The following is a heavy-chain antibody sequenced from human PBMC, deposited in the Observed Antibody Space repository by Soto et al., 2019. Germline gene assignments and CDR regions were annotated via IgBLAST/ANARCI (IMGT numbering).Heavy chain of an antibody. CDR3: ARDQGGNYYDG. Sequence: PSETLSLTCTVSGGSISSGGYYWIWIRHHPGKGLEWIGYIYYSGSTYYNPSLKSRVTISVDTSKNQFSLKLSSVTAADTAVYYCARDQGGNYYDGWGQGTLVTVSS. J-gene: IGHJ4*02. D-gene: IGHD3-22*01. V-gene: IGHV4-31*03. CDR1: GGSISSGGYY. CDR2: IYYSGST.